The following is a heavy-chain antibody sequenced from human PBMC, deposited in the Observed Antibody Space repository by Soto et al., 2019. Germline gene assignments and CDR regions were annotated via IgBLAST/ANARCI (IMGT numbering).Heavy chain of an antibody. D-gene: IGHD6-13*01. CDR1: GGSMRNYF. Sequence: SETLSLTCTVSGGSMRNYFWTWIRQPPGKGLEWIGYIHYSGTTSFFPSYNPSLRSRVTISEDTSKNQFSLKLLSVTTADAAVYFCAAGEASSRNLAPYYLDFWGQGTLVTVYS. V-gene: IGHV4-59*01. J-gene: IGHJ4*02. CDR3: AAGEASSRNLAPYYLDF. CDR2: IHYSGTT.